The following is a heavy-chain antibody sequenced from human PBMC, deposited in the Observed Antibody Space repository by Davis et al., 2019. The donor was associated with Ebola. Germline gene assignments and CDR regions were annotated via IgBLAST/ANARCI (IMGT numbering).Heavy chain of an antibody. J-gene: IGHJ4*02. CDR2: INPHNGNT. Sequence: AASVKVSCKASGGTFSSYTISWVRQVPGQGLEWMGWINPHNGNTNYAQNVQGRVIMTSDTATTTAYLEVGILRSGDTAVYYCARAQFPTTSDHWGQGTLVTVSS. D-gene: IGHD1-1*01. CDR3: ARAQFPTTSDH. CDR1: GGTFSSYT. V-gene: IGHV1-18*01.